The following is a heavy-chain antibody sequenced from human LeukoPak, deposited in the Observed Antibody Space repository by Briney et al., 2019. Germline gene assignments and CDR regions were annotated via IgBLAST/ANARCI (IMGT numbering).Heavy chain of an antibody. CDR3: ARGRYDYVWGSYRLPPNWFDP. CDR2: ISSSSSYI. V-gene: IGHV3-21*01. D-gene: IGHD3-16*02. CDR1: GFTFSSYS. J-gene: IGHJ5*02. Sequence: GGSLRLSSAASGFTFSSYSMNWVRQAPGKGLEWVSSISSSSSYIYYADSVKGRFTISRDNAKNSLYLQMISLRAEDTAVYYCARGRYDYVWGSYRLPPNWFDPWGQGTLVTVSS.